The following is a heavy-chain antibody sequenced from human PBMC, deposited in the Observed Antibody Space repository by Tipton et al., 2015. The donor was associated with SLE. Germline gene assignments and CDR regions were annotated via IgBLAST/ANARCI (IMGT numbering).Heavy chain of an antibody. Sequence: SLRLSCAASGFTFSSYAMSWVRQAPGKGLEWVSAISGSGGSTYYADSVKGRFTISRDNSKNTLYLQMGSLRAEDMAVYYCARTRHYYGMDVWGQGTTVTVSS. CDR1: GFTFSSYA. V-gene: IGHV3-23*01. D-gene: IGHD1-14*01. CDR3: ARTRHYYGMDV. CDR2: ISGSGGST. J-gene: IGHJ6*02.